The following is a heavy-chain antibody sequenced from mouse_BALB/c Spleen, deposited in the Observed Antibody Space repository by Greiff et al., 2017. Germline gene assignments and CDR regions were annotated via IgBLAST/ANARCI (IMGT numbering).Heavy chain of an antibody. V-gene: IGHV1S137*01. CDR1: GYTFTDYA. D-gene: IGHD1-2*01. CDR3: ARATATDWYFDV. J-gene: IGHJ1*01. CDR2: ISTYYGDA. Sequence: QVQLQQSGAELVRPGVSVKISCKGSGYTFTDYAMHWVKQSHAKSLEWIGVISTYYGDASYNQKFKGKATMTVDKSSSTAYMELARLTSEDSAIYYCARATATDWYFDVWGAGTTVTVSS.